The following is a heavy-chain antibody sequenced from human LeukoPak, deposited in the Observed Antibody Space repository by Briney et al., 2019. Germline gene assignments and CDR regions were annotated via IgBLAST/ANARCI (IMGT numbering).Heavy chain of an antibody. D-gene: IGHD6-19*01. V-gene: IGHV4-61*01. Sequence: SETLSLTCTVSGGSVSSGSYYWSWIRQPPGKGLEWIGYIYYSGSTNYNPSLKSRVTISVDTSKNQFSLKLSSVTAADTAVYYCARAAESSGWTDYWGQGTLVTVSS. CDR2: IYYSGST. CDR3: ARAAESSGWTDY. J-gene: IGHJ4*02. CDR1: GGSVSSGSYY.